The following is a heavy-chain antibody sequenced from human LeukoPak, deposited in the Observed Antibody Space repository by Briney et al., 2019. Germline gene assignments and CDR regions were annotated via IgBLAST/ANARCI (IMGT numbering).Heavy chain of an antibody. J-gene: IGHJ6*03. D-gene: IGHD2-2*01. Sequence: SETLSITCTVCGGSISRGGYYGSCIPQHPGKRLEWLGYIYYSGSTYYNPSLKSRVTISVDTSKNQFSLKLSSVTAADTAVYYCARDRCSSTSCRYYYMDVWGKGTTVTVSS. V-gene: IGHV4-31*03. CDR3: ARDRCSSTSCRYYYMDV. CDR2: IYYSGST. CDR1: GGSISRGGYY.